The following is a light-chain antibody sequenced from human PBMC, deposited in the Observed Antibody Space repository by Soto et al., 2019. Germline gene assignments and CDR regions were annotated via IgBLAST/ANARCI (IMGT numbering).Light chain of an antibody. Sequence: QSALTQPPSVSGSPGQSVTISCTGTKNDIGVYDFVSWYQHHPGKAPRRIIYEVVQRPSGVPDRFSGSKSGNTASLTVSGLQAADEADYFCKSYAGSNTYVFGSGTKVTVL. CDR1: KNDIGVYDF. V-gene: IGLV2-8*01. J-gene: IGLJ1*01. CDR2: EVV. CDR3: KSYAGSNTYV.